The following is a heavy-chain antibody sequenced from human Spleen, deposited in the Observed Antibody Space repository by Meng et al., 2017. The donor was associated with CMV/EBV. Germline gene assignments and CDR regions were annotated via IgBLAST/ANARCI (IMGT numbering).Heavy chain of an antibody. CDR2: IYYSGST. J-gene: IGHJ4*02. D-gene: IGHD2-2*01. Sequence: SETLSLTCTVSGGSISSYYWRWIRQPPGKGLDWIGYIYYSGSTYYNPSLKSRLTIYVDTSKSQFSLKLTSVTAADTAVYYCARHTSKYSTSWPVKDWGQGTLVTVSS. CDR1: GGSISSYY. CDR3: ARHTSKYSTSWPVKD. V-gene: IGHV4-59*08.